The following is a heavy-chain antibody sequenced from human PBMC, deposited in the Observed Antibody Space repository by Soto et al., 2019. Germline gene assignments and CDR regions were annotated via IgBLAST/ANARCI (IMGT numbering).Heavy chain of an antibody. CDR1: GFTVSSNY. CDR3: ARDRGITGTTFYFDY. J-gene: IGHJ4*02. Sequence: AGGSLRLSCAASGFTVSSNYMSGVRQAPEGGLEWVSVIYDGSSKYYADSVKGRFTISRDNSKNTLYLQMNSLKAEDTAVYYCARDRGITGTTFYFDYWGQGTLVTVSS. V-gene: IGHV3-53*05. D-gene: IGHD1-7*01. CDR2: IYDGSSK.